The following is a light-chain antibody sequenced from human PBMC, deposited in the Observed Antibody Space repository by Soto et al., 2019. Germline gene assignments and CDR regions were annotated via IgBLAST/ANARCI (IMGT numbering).Light chain of an antibody. V-gene: IGKV1-33*01. Sequence: DFQMTQSPCSLSASVGDRVTITCQASQDINNYLNWYQQKSGKAPKLLIYDASDLETGVPSRFSGSRSGTDFTFTISSLQPEDIATYYCQQYDNLPLTFGEGTKVEIK. J-gene: IGKJ4*01. CDR3: QQYDNLPLT. CDR2: DAS. CDR1: QDINNY.